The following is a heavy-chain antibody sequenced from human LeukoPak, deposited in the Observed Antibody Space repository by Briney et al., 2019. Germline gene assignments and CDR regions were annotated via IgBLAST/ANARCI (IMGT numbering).Heavy chain of an antibody. V-gene: IGHV4-59*01. CDR3: ARENTMVRGAFDAFDI. J-gene: IGHJ3*02. Sequence: SETLSLTCTVSGGSISGFYWSWLRQPPGKGLERIGYIYYSGSTNYNPSLKSRVTILVDTSNNQFSLRLNSVTAADTAVYYCARENTMVRGAFDAFDIWGQGTMVTVSS. CDR1: GGSISGFY. D-gene: IGHD3-10*01. CDR2: IYYSGST.